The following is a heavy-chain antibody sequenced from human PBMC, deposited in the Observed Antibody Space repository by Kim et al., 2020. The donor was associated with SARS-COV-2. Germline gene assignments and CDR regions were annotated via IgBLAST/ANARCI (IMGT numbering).Heavy chain of an antibody. CDR2: ISYDGSNK. V-gene: IGHV3-30*18. J-gene: IGHJ3*02. CDR1: GFTFSSYG. D-gene: IGHD5-12*01. CDR3: AKDRSQGSMATGSAFDI. Sequence: GGSLRLSCAASGFTFSSYGMHWVRQAPGKGLEWVAVISYDGSNKYYADSVKGRFTISRDNSKNTLYLQMNSLRAEDTAVYYCAKDRSQGSMATGSAFDIWGQGTMVTVSS.